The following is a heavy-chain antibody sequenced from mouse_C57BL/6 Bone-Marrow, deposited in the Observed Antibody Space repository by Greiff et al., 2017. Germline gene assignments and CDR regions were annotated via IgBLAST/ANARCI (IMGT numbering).Heavy chain of an antibody. D-gene: IGHD1-1*01. J-gene: IGHJ3*01. V-gene: IGHV1-59*01. CDR2: IDPSDSYT. CDR3: AVPLYCSGSMWFAY. Sequence: VQLQQPGAELVRPGTSVKLSCKASGYTFTSYWMHWVKQRPGQGLEWIGVIDPSDSYTNYNQKFKGKATLTVDTSSSTAYMQLSSLTSEDSAVSYCAVPLYCSGSMWFAYWGQGTLVTVSA. CDR1: GYTFTSYW.